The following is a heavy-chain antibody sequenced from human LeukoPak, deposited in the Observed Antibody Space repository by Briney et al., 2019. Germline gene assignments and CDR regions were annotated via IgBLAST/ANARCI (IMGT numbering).Heavy chain of an antibody. CDR1: GGSISSSSSVC. J-gene: IGHJ4*02. Sequence: SETLSLTCAVPGGSISSSSSVCWTWVRQPPGEGLEWIGEIYHNGATNYNPSLKSRVTVLLDKSKNQFSLKLNSVTAADTALYYCARNGGNSDYDYWGQGTLVTVS. CDR3: ARNGGNSDYDY. D-gene: IGHD4-23*01. CDR2: IYHNGAT. V-gene: IGHV4-4*02.